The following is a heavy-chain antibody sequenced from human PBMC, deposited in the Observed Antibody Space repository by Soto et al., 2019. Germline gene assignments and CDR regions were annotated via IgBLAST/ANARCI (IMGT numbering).Heavy chain of an antibody. V-gene: IGHV1-2*04. Sequence: EASVKVSCKASGYTFTGYYMHWVRQAPGQGLEWMGWINPNSGGTNYAQKFQGWVTMTRDTSISTAYMELSRLRSDDTAVYYCARGCSSTSCYDLDPWGQGTLVTVSS. CDR1: GYTFTGYY. CDR2: INPNSGGT. CDR3: ARGCSSTSCYDLDP. D-gene: IGHD2-2*01. J-gene: IGHJ5*02.